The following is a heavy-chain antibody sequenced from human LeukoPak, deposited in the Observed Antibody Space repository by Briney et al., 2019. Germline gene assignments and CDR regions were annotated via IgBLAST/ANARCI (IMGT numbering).Heavy chain of an antibody. CDR1: GGTFSSYA. D-gene: IGHD1-14*01. CDR3: ARTRETGYSDAFDI. V-gene: IGHV1-69*04. CDR2: IIPILGIA. J-gene: IGHJ3*02. Sequence: GASVKVSCKASGGTFSSYAISWVRQAPGQGLEWMGRIIPILGIANYAQKFQGRVTMTRDTSTSTVYMELSSLRSEDTAVYYCARTRETGYSDAFDIWGQGTMVTVSS.